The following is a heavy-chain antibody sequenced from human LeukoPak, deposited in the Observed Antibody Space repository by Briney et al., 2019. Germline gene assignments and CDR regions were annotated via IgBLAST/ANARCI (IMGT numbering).Heavy chain of an antibody. CDR2: IKQDGSEK. J-gene: IGHJ6*02. D-gene: IGHD3-3*01. V-gene: IGHV3-7*03. CDR3: ARAPRSISGVVIDYYYGMDV. Sequence: GGSLRLSCAASGFTFSSYWMSWVRQAPGKGLEWVANIKQDGSEKYYVDSVKGRFTISRDNAKNSLYLQMNSLRAEDTAVYYCARAPRSISGVVIDYYYGMDVWGQGTTVTVSS. CDR1: GFTFSSYW.